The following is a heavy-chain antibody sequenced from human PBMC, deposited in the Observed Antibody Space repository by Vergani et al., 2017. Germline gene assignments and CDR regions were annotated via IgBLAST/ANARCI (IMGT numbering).Heavy chain of an antibody. CDR2: ISWNSGSI. CDR3: AKDLAYYDFWSGYYLDSYYYYGMDV. V-gene: IGHV3-9*01. J-gene: IGHJ6*02. D-gene: IGHD3-3*01. Sequence: EVQLVESGGGLVQPGRSLRLSCAASGFTFDDYAMHWVRQAPGKGLEWVSGISWNSGSIGYADSVKGRFTISRDNAKNSLYLKMNSLKAEDTAVYYCAKDLAYYDFWSGYYLDSYYYYGMDVWGQGTTVTVSS. CDR1: GFTFDDYA.